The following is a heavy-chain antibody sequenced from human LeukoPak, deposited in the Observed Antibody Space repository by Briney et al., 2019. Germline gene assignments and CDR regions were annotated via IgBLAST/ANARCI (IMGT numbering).Heavy chain of an antibody. J-gene: IGHJ5*02. CDR2: IIPILGIA. CDR1: GGTFSSYT. V-gene: IGHV1-69*04. Sequence: GASVKVSCKASGGTFSSYTISWVRQAPGQGLEWMGRIIPILGIANYAQKFRGRVTITADKSTSTAYMELSSLRSEDTAVYYCARDPSPLPYTNWFDPWGQGTLVTVSS. D-gene: IGHD3-9*01. CDR3: ARDPSPLPYTNWFDP.